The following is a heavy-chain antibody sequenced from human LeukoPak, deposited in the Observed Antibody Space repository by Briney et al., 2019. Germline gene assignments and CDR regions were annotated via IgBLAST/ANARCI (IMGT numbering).Heavy chain of an antibody. CDR1: GFNFGDYA. J-gene: IGHJ4*02. D-gene: IGHD3-9*01. CDR2: ISSSSSYI. V-gene: IGHV3-21*01. Sequence: GGSLRLSCTASGFNFGDYAMSWVRQAPGKGLEWVSSISSSSSYIYYADSVKGRFTISRDNAKNSLYLQMNSLRAEDTAVYYCARLGVNYDILTGYNPGWGQGTLVTVSS. CDR3: ARLGVNYDILTGYNPG.